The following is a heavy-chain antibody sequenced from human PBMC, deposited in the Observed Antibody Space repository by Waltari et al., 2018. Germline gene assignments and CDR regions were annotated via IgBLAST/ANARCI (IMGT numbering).Heavy chain of an antibody. V-gene: IGHV1-3*01. CDR2: INAVNGKT. CDR3: ARDFDRAFDY. D-gene: IGHD3-22*01. Sequence: QVLLVQSGAEVRKPGASVKVSCKASGYTFPTYTMHWVRQAPGQGLEWMGYINAVNGKTRYSPNFQDRVTFTIDTSAITAYMVLSSLKSEDTAVYYCARDFDRAFDYWGQGTLLTVSS. J-gene: IGHJ4*02. CDR1: GYTFPTYT.